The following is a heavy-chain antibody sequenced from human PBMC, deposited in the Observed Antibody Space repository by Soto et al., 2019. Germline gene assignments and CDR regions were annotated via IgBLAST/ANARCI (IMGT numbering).Heavy chain of an antibody. CDR3: ARTTTRGGSGWSDY. Sequence: QVQLVQSGAEVKKPGASVKVSCKASGYTFTSYDINWVRQATGQGLEWMGWMNPNSGNTGYAQKFQGRVTMTMNTSISTAYRELSSLRPEDTAVYYCARTTTRGGSGWSDYWGQGTLVTVSS. CDR1: GYTFTSYD. CDR2: MNPNSGNT. V-gene: IGHV1-8*01. D-gene: IGHD6-19*01. J-gene: IGHJ4*02.